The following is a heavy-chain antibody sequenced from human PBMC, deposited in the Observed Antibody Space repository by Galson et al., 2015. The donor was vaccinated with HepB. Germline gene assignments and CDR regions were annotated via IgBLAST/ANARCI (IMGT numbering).Heavy chain of an antibody. V-gene: IGHV3-7*03. D-gene: IGHD3-22*01. CDR3: ARLDSSGRFKY. Sequence: SLRLSCAASGFTFNTYWMTWVRQAPGKGLKWVANINEDGSEKYYVDSVKGRFTISRDNAENSLYLQMNSLRAEDTAVYYCARLDSSGRFKYWGRGILVTVSS. J-gene: IGHJ4*02. CDR1: GFTFNTYW. CDR2: INEDGSEK.